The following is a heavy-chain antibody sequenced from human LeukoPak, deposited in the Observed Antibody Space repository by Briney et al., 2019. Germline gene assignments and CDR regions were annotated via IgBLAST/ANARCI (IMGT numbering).Heavy chain of an antibody. V-gene: IGHV3-23*01. CDR1: GFTFSSYA. CDR2: ISGSGGST. D-gene: IGHD3-22*01. Sequence: GGSLRLSCAASGFTFSSYAMSWVRQAPGKGLEWVSAISGSGGSTYYADSVKGRFTISRDSSKNTLYLQMNSLRAEDTAVYYCARGYDSSGYIDYWGQGTLVTVSS. J-gene: IGHJ4*02. CDR3: ARGYDSSGYIDY.